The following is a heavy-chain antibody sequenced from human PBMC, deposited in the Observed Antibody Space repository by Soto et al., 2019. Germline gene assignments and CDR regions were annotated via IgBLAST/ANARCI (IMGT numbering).Heavy chain of an antibody. Sequence: QVQLQESGPGLVKPSQTLSLTCTVSGGSISSGGYYWSWIRQHPGKGLEWIGYIYYTGGTYYNPSLESRVTTSVDTAKNQFSLQLSSVTAAATAVHYCAPLYMVRGLRTFDYWGQGTLVTVSS. CDR1: GGSISSGGYY. CDR2: IYYTGGT. D-gene: IGHD3-10*01. V-gene: IGHV4-31*03. CDR3: APLYMVRGLRTFDY. J-gene: IGHJ4*02.